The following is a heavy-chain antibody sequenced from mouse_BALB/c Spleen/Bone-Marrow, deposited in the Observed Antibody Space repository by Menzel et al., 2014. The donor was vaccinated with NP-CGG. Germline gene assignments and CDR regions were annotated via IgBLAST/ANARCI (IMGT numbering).Heavy chain of an antibody. CDR2: INPSNGHT. Sequence: QVQLQQSGAELVKPGASVKLSCRDSGYTFTTYWMHWVKQRPGQGLEWIGEINPSNGHTNYNEEFKSKATLTVDKSSSTAYMQLSSLTSEDAAVYYCARDYGYDAVFAWFVYWGQGTLVTVSA. CDR3: ARDYGYDAVFAWFVY. V-gene: IGHV1S81*02. J-gene: IGHJ3*01. D-gene: IGHD2-14*01. CDR1: GYTFTTYW.